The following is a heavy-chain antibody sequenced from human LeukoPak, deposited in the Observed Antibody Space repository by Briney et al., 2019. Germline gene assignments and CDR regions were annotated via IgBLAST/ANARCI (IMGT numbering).Heavy chain of an antibody. V-gene: IGHV3-74*01. Sequence: GGSLRLSCAASGFTFRRHWMHWVRQAPGKGLVWVSRIKSDGTSTTYADSVKGRFTISRDNAKNTLYLQMTSLRVEDTAECFCAREDYDDDGWYFDLWGRGTLVTVSS. CDR3: AREDYDDDGWYFDL. J-gene: IGHJ2*01. CDR2: IKSDGTST. CDR1: GFTFRRHW. D-gene: IGHD4-17*01.